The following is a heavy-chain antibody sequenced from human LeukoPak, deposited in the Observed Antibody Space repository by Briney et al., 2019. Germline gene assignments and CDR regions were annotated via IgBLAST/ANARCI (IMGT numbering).Heavy chain of an antibody. Sequence: GGSLRLSCAASGFTFSSYSMNWVRQAPGKGLGWVSYISSSSSTIYYADSVKGRFTISRDNAKNSLYLQMNSLRAEDTAVYYCASSRAGWLLFEAAFDIWGQGTMVTVSS. CDR1: GFTFSSYS. CDR2: ISSSSSTI. V-gene: IGHV3-48*01. J-gene: IGHJ3*02. CDR3: ASSRAGWLLFEAAFDI. D-gene: IGHD3-3*01.